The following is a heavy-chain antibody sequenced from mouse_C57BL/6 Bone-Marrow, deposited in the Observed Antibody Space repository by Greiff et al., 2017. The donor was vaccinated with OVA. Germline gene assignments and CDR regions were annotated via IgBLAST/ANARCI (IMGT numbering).Heavy chain of an antibody. CDR3: ARFYYYGSGAMDY. CDR1: GYTFTSYG. V-gene: IGHV1-81*01. D-gene: IGHD1-1*01. CDR2: IYPRSGNT. J-gene: IGHJ4*01. Sequence: VQLQQSGAELARPGASVKLSCKASGYTFTSYGISWVKQRPGQGLEWIGEIYPRSGNTYYNEKFKGKATLTADKSSSTAYMELRSLTSEDSAVYFCARFYYYGSGAMDYWGQGTSVTVSS.